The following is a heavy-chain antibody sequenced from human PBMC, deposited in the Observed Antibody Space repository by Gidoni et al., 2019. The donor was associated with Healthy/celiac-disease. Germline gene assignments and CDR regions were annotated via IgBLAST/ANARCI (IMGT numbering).Heavy chain of an antibody. CDR3: ARQRFIAARPPED. CDR2: IYYSGST. V-gene: IGHV4-39*01. Sequence: DGLEWIGSIYYSGSTYYNPSLKSRVTISVDTSKNQFSLKLSSVTAADTAVYYCARQRFIAARPPEDWGQGTLVTVSS. J-gene: IGHJ4*02. D-gene: IGHD6-6*01.